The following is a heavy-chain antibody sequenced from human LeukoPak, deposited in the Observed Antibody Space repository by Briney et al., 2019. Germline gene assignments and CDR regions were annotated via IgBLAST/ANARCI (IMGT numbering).Heavy chain of an antibody. CDR3: ANPWFGELLGSSGY. J-gene: IGHJ4*02. CDR1: VFTFSSYA. CDR2: MSGSSSST. V-gene: IGHV3-23*01. D-gene: IGHD3-10*01. Sequence: PGVSLRLSCAASVFTFSSYAMRWVRHAPGKGREGVSVMSGSSSSTYSADCVKGRFTISRDNSKNTLYLKISSLRAEETAVYCCANPWFGELLGSSGYWGQGTLVTVSS.